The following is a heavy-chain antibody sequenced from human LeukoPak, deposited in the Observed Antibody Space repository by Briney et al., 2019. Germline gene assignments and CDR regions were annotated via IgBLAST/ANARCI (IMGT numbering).Heavy chain of an antibody. CDR1: GGSISSYY. J-gene: IGHJ4*02. D-gene: IGHD3-3*01. Sequence: SETLSLTCTVSGGSISSYYWSWIRQPPGKGLEWIGSIYYSGSTYYNPSLKSRVTISVDTSKNQFSLKLSSVTAADTAVYYCARQDFWRDGDYWGQGTLVTVSS. CDR3: ARQDFWRDGDY. V-gene: IGHV4-59*05. CDR2: IYYSGST.